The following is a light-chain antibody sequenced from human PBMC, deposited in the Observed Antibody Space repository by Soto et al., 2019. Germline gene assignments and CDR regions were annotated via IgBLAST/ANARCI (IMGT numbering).Light chain of an antibody. J-gene: IGKJ2*01. Sequence: ESVLTQSPGTLSLSPGERATLSCRASQTVSSKYLSWYRQKPGQAPRLLIYGASIRATGIPDRFSGSRSGADFTLTINRLEPEDSAVYYCQQFDDSHPAYPFGQGTKLEI. CDR2: GAS. CDR3: QQFDDSHPAYP. V-gene: IGKV3-20*01. CDR1: QTVSSKY.